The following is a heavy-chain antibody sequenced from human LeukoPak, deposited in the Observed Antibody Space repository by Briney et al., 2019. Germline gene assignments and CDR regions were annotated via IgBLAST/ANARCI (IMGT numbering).Heavy chain of an antibody. CDR3: AKILNPHAFDI. CDR2: VTANGGGT. J-gene: IGHJ3*02. CDR1: GFTFDDYA. D-gene: IGHD1-14*01. V-gene: IGHV3-43*02. Sequence: GGSLRLSCAASGFTFDDYAMHWVRQAPGKGPEWVSYVTANGGGTYYADSVKGRFVISRDKSKNSLYLQMNILRPEDTALYYCAKILNPHAFDIWGQGTMVTVSS.